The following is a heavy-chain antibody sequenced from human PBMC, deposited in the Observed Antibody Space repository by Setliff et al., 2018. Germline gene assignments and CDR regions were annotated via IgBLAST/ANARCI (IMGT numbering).Heavy chain of an antibody. J-gene: IGHJ4*02. CDR3: AKSPVAYCSGAVCYPFDY. Sequence: PGESLKISCATSGFTFRDYSLAWVRQAPGQGLEWVSGIVQSSHTFYADSMEGRFTISGDNSKNTLYLQMNSLRAEDTAVYFCAKSPVAYCSGAVCYPFDYWGQGTLVTVSS. V-gene: IGHV3-23*01. CDR1: GFTFRDYS. D-gene: IGHD2-8*02. CDR2: IVQSSHT.